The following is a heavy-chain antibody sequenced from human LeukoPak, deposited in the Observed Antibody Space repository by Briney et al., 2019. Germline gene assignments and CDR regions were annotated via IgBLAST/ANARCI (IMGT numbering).Heavy chain of an antibody. Sequence: GASVKVSCKASGYTFTSYDINWVRQATGQGLEWMGWMNPNSGNTGYAQKFQGRVTMTRNTSISTAYMELSSLRSEDTAVYYCARGQDRFLEWLHLFDPWGQGTLVTVSS. J-gene: IGHJ5*02. CDR3: ARGQDRFLEWLHLFDP. V-gene: IGHV1-8*01. D-gene: IGHD3-3*01. CDR1: GYTFTSYD. CDR2: MNPNSGNT.